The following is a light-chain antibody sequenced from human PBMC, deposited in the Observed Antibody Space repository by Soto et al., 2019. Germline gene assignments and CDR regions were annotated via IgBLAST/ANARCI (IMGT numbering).Light chain of an antibody. V-gene: IGKV3-11*01. Sequence: EIVLTQSPATLSLSPGDSATLSCRATQSVSSFLAWYQQKPGQAPRLLIYAASNRATGIPARFSGSGSGTDFTLTVSSLEPEDFAVYYCQQRSNFGPGTKVDIK. CDR2: AAS. CDR3: QQRSN. J-gene: IGKJ3*01. CDR1: QSVSSF.